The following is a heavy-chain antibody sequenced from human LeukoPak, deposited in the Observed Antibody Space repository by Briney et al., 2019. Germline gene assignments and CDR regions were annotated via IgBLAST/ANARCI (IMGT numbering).Heavy chain of an antibody. CDR3: AREEQQLTYFDY. D-gene: IGHD6-13*01. CDR2: INPSGGST. CDR1: VYTFTSYY. Sequence: ASVKVSCKASVYTFTSYYMHWVRQAPGQGLEWMGIINPSGGSTSYAQKFQGRVTMTRDTSTSTVYMELSSLRSEDTAVYYCAREEQQLTYFDYWGQGTLVTVSS. V-gene: IGHV1-46*01. J-gene: IGHJ4*02.